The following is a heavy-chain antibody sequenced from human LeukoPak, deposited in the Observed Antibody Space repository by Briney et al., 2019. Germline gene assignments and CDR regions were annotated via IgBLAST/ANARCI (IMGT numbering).Heavy chain of an antibody. J-gene: IGHJ4*02. CDR1: GYTFTSYG. CDR3: ARDLPPNYDSSGYYDY. D-gene: IGHD3-22*01. V-gene: IGHV1-18*04. Sequence: GASVKVSCKASGYTFTSYGISWVRQAPGQGLEWMGWISAYNGNTNYAQKLQGRVTMTTDTSTSTAYMELRSLRSDDTAVYYCARDLPPNYDSSGYYDYRGQGTLVTVSS. CDR2: ISAYNGNT.